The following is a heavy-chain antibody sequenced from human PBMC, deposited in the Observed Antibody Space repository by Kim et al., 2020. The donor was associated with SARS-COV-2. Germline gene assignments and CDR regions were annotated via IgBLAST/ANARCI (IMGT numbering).Heavy chain of an antibody. CDR3: VNGPGGGYGDYPDY. V-gene: IGHV3-64D*06. Sequence: GGSLRLSCSASGFTFSSYAMHWVRQAPGKGLEYVSAISSNGGSTYYADSVKGRFTISRDNSKNTLYLQMSSLRAEDTAVYYCVNGPGGGYGDYPDYWGQGTLVTVSS. CDR1: GFTFSSYA. J-gene: IGHJ4*02. CDR2: ISSNGGST. D-gene: IGHD4-17*01.